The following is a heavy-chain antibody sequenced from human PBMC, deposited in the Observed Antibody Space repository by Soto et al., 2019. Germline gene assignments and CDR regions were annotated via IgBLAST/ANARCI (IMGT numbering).Heavy chain of an antibody. CDR3: ARSNPNYCSSTSCQYSSSWRALDY. V-gene: IGHV4-59*01. CDR1: GGSISSYY. J-gene: IGHJ4*02. CDR2: IYYSGST. Sequence: PSETLSLTCTVSGGSISSYYWSWIRQPPGKGLEWIGYIYYSGSTNYNPSLKSRVTISVDTSKNQFSLKLSSVTAADTAVYYCARSNPNYCSSTSCQYSSSWRALDYWGQGTLVTAPQ. D-gene: IGHD2-2*01.